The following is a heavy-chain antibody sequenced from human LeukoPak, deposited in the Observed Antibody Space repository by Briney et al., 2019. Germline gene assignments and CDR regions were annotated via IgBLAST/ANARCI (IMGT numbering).Heavy chain of an antibody. CDR3: AKEGSVCTNGICRYFDY. CDR1: GFTFGGSA. Sequence: GGSLRLSCAASGFTFGGSAMHWVRQAPGKGLEWVSAISWNSGSQRYADCVQGRFTISRDNAKNSLYLQMDSLRAEDTALYYCAKEGSVCTNGICRYFDYWGQGTLVPVSS. V-gene: IGHV3-9*01. CDR2: ISWNSGSQ. J-gene: IGHJ4*02. D-gene: IGHD2-8*01.